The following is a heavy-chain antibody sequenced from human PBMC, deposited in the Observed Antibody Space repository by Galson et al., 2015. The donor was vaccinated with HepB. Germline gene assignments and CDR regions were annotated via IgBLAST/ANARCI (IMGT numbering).Heavy chain of an antibody. CDR2: VSGSGGST. Sequence: SLRLSCAASGFSFSNCGMSWVRQAPGKGLEWVSGVSGSGGSTYYADAVKGRFTISRDNSKNTLYLQMNSGRAEDTAVYYCAKDILTRSSLDYWGQGTLVNVSS. CDR1: GFSFSNCG. CDR3: AKDILTRSSLDY. D-gene: IGHD6-19*01. J-gene: IGHJ4*02. V-gene: IGHV3-23*01.